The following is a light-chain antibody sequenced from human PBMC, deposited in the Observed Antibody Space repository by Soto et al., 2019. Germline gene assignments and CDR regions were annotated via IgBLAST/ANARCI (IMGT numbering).Light chain of an antibody. J-gene: IGLJ2*01. CDR1: DIGSKS. CDR2: YDS. V-gene: IGLV3-21*04. CDR3: QVWDRSSDHPV. Sequence: SYELTQPPSVSVAPGRTARITCGGNDIGSKSVHWYQQKPGQAPVVVIFYDSERPSGIPERFSGSNSGNTATLTISRVEAGDDADYYCQVWDRSSDHPVFGGGTKLTVL.